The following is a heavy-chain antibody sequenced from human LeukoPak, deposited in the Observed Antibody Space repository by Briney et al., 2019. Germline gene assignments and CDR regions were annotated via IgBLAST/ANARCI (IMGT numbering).Heavy chain of an antibody. J-gene: IGHJ4*02. CDR2: IYYTGST. D-gene: IGHD5-12*01. CDR1: GGSISSYY. V-gene: IGHV4-59*01. Sequence: SETLSLTCTVSGGSISSYYRSWIRQPPGKGLEWIGYIYYTGSTNYNPSLKSRVTISVDASKNQFSLRLSSVTAADTAVYYCAKSGFKTLDYWGQGTLVTVSS. CDR3: AKSGFKTLDY.